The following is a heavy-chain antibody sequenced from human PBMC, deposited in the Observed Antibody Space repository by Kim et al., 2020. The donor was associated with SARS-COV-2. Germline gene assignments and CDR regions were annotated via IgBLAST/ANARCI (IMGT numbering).Heavy chain of an antibody. V-gene: IGHV3-7*01. CDR3: AARDSVQVPGGI. Sequence: YVDSVKSRFTMSRDKAENSLYLKMSSRRTEDTAIYYCAARDSVQVPGGIWGQGTLVTVSS. J-gene: IGHJ4*02. D-gene: IGHD3-10*01.